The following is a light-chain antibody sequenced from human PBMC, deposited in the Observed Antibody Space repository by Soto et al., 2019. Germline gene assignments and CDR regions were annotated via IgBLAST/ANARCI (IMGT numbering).Light chain of an antibody. V-gene: IGKV1-9*01. CDR2: AAS. CDR1: QGISSY. Sequence: DIQLTQSPCFLSASDGDSVTITCRASQGISSYLAWYQQKPGKAPKLLMYAASTLQRGVPSRFSGSGSGADFTLTISSLQPEDSATYYCQQAHSYPTFGQGTKVDIK. J-gene: IGKJ1*01. CDR3: QQAHSYPT.